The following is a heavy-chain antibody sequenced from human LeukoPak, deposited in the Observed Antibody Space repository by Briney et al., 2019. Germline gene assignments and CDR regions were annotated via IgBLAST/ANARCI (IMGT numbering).Heavy chain of an antibody. Sequence: PGGSLRLSCAASGFTFTNYVMGWVRQAQGKGLEWVSAISGSGGSTYYADSVKGRFTISRDNSKNTLYLQMNSLRAEDTAVYYCAKEREYSSSGYFDYWGQGTLVTVSS. CDR1: GFTFTNYV. V-gene: IGHV3-23*01. J-gene: IGHJ4*02. CDR2: ISGSGGST. CDR3: AKEREYSSSGYFDY. D-gene: IGHD6-6*01.